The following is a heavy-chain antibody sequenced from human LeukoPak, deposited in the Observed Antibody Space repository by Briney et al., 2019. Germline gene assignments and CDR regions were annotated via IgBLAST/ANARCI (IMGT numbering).Heavy chain of an antibody. J-gene: IGHJ2*01. Sequence: KPGGSLRLSCAASGFTFTTYSLNWVRQAPGKGLEWVSSIGTSATYIYYTDSMKGRFTVSRDDAKHSLYLQMNSLRVEDTAVYYCARTPSSGDYFPWYFDLWGRGTLVTVSS. CDR3: ARTPSSGDYFPWYFDL. CDR1: GFTFTTYS. V-gene: IGHV3-21*01. CDR2: IGTSATYI. D-gene: IGHD2/OR15-2a*01.